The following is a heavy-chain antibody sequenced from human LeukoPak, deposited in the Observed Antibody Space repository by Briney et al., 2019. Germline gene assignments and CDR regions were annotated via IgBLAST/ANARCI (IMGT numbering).Heavy chain of an antibody. V-gene: IGHV3-48*01. CDR1: GFTFSSYS. J-gene: IGHJ6*03. D-gene: IGHD6-13*01. Sequence: GGSLRLSCAASGFTFSSYSMNWVRQAPGKGLEWVSYISSSSSTIYYADSVKGRFTISRDNAKNSLYLQMNSLRAEDTAVYYCARCQQPYCYYYYMDVWGKGTTVTVSS. CDR2: ISSSSSTI. CDR3: ARCQQPYCYYYYMDV.